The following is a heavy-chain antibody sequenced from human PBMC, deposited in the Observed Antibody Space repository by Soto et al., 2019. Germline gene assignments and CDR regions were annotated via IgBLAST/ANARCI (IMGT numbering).Heavy chain of an antibody. CDR1: GGSISSGGYS. CDR2: IYHSGST. J-gene: IGHJ1*01. V-gene: IGHV4-30-2*02. D-gene: IGHD1-26*01. CDR3: ASNSGSYLLH. Sequence: SETLSLTCAVSGGSISSGGYSWSWIRQPPGKGLEWIGYIYHSGSTYYNPSLKSRVTISVDTSKNQFSLKLSSVTAADTAVYYCASNSGSYLLHWGQGTLVTVSS.